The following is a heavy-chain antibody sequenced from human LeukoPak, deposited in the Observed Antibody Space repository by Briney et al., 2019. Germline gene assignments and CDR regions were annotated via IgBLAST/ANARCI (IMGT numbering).Heavy chain of an antibody. V-gene: IGHV4-34*01. CDR2: INDSGST. J-gene: IGHJ6*03. Sequence: SETLSLTCAVYGGSFSDYYRSWIRQPPGKGLEWIGEINDSGSTYYNPSLRSRVTMSIDTSKNQFSLKLTSVTAADTAVYYCARAYYYYMDVWGKGTTVTVPS. CDR3: ARAYYYYMDV. CDR1: GGSFSDYY.